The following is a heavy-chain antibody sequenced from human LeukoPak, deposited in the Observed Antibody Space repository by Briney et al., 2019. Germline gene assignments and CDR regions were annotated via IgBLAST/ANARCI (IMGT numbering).Heavy chain of an antibody. CDR3: AKVGDLRYFEWSPDY. D-gene: IGHD3-9*01. CDR1: GFIFSNYA. Sequence: GGSVTLSCAACGFIFSNYAMRWLRQAPGKGRDWVSVISGSDGSTYYADSVKGRFTISRDNSKKTLFLKTISLRAYDTAVYYCAKVGDLRYFEWSPDYWGQGTLVTVSS. J-gene: IGHJ4*02. V-gene: IGHV3-23*01. CDR2: ISGSDGST.